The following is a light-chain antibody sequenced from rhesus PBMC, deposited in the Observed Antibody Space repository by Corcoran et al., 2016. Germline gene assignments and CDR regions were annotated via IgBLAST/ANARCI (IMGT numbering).Light chain of an antibody. J-gene: IGKJ4*01. CDR2: DTS. Sequence: EIVMTQSPATLSLSPGERVTLSCRASQSVSRKLAWYQQKPGQIPSLLIYDTSNRAPGISDRFSGSGSGTDFTLTITSMEPADFALYFCQQYNDWPLTFGGGTKVEIK. CDR3: QQYNDWPLT. CDR1: QSVSRK. V-gene: IGKV3-35*01.